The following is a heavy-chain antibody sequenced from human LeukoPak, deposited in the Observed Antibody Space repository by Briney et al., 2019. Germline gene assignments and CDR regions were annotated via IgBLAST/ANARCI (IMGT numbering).Heavy chain of an antibody. D-gene: IGHD2-8*01. V-gene: IGHV3-30*04. CDR1: GFTFSSYA. J-gene: IGHJ6*03. CDR3: ARAGDCTNGVCYTGEGNYYYYMDV. CDR2: ISYDGSNK. Sequence: GGSLRLSCAASGFTFSSYAMHWVRQAPGKGLGWVAVISYDGSNKYYADSVKGRFTISRDNSKNTLYLQMNSLRAEDTAVYYCARAGDCTNGVCYTGEGNYYYYMDVWGKGTTVTVSS.